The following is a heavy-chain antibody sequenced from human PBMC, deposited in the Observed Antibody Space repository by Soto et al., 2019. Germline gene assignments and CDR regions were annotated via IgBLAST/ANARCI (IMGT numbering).Heavy chain of an antibody. V-gene: IGHV3-21*04. D-gene: IGHD3-3*01. Sequence: GGSLRLSCAASGFTFSSYNMNWVRQAPGKGLEWVSAISSSSTCTYYADSVKGRFTISRDNSKNTLYLQMNSLRAEDTAVHYCAKDVSSITIFGVVYFDPWGQGTLVTVSS. CDR1: GFTFSSYN. CDR2: ISSSSTCT. CDR3: AKDVSSITIFGVVYFDP. J-gene: IGHJ4*02.